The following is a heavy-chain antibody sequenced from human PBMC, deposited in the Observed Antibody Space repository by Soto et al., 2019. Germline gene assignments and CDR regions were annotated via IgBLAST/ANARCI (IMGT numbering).Heavy chain of an antibody. CDR2: FDPEDGET. V-gene: IGHV1-24*01. CDR1: GYTVTESS. J-gene: IGHJ4*02. CDR3: VTERGFGTPFDY. Sequence: QVQLVQSGAEVKKPGASVKVSCKVSGYTVTESSMHWVRQAPGKGLEWMGGFDPEDGETIYAQKFQGRVTMNEDASTDTAYMELSSLKSEDTAVYYCVTERGFGTPFDYWGQGTLVTVSP. D-gene: IGHD3-16*01.